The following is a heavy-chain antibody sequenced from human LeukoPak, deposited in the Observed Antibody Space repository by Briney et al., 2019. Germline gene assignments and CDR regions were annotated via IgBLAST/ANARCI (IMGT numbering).Heavy chain of an antibody. J-gene: IGHJ4*02. Sequence: GGSLRLSCAASGFTFSSYAMSWVRQAPGKGLEWVSAISGSGGSTYYADSVEGRFTISRDNSKNTLYLQMNSLRAEDTAVYYCAKDPTAAGTRVGYYFDYWGQGTLVTVSS. CDR2: ISGSGGST. CDR1: GFTFSSYA. D-gene: IGHD6-13*01. V-gene: IGHV3-23*01. CDR3: AKDPTAAGTRVGYYFDY.